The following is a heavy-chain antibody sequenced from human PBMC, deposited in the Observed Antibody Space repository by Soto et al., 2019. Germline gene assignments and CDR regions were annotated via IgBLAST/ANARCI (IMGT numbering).Heavy chain of an antibody. Sequence: QVQLVESGGGVVQPGRSLRLSCAASGFTFSSYGMHWVRQAPGKGLEWVAVIWYDGSNKYYADSVKGRFTNSRDNSKNTLYLQMNSLRAEDTAVYYCARDADVHDAFDIWGQGTMVTVSS. CDR3: ARDADVHDAFDI. J-gene: IGHJ3*02. CDR1: GFTFSSYG. D-gene: IGHD3-16*01. CDR2: IWYDGSNK. V-gene: IGHV3-33*01.